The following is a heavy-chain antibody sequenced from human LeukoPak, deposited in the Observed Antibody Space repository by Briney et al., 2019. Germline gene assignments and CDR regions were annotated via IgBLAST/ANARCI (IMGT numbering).Heavy chain of an antibody. J-gene: IGHJ4*02. V-gene: IGHV5-51*01. CDR2: IYPGDSDT. D-gene: IGHD5-12*01. CDR1: GYIFSSYW. Sequence: PGESLKISCKGSGYIFSSYWIGWVRQTPGKGPEWMGVIYPGDSDTRYSPSFQGQVTISADKSISTAYLQWSSLKASDTAMYYCAKSLVATISSFDYWGQGTLVTASS. CDR3: AKSLVATISSFDY.